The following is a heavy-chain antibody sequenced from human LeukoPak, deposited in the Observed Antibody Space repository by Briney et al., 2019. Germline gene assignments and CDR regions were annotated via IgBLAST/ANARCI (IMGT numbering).Heavy chain of an antibody. Sequence: AGGSLRLSCVGSGFTFGTYEMGWVRQAPGKGLEWISYIGHDGTTTYYADSVKGRFTISRDNAKNSLYLQMNSLRAEDTALYYCASYPGYCSSTSCYYFDYWGQGTLVTVSS. CDR3: ASYPGYCSSTSCYYFDY. CDR2: IGHDGTTT. D-gene: IGHD2-2*01. J-gene: IGHJ4*02. CDR1: GFTFGTYE. V-gene: IGHV3-48*03.